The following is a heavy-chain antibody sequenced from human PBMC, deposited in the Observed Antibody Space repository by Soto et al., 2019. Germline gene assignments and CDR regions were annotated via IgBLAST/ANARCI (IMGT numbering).Heavy chain of an antibody. Sequence: EVQLVESGGGLVQPGGSLRLSCAASGFTFSSYSMNWVRQAPAKGPEWVSFIRSDSSDVYYADSVRGRFTISRDDAKNSLYLQMNSLRDEDTAVYYCARVYYYDRSASAIFGYWGQGTLVTVSS. J-gene: IGHJ4*02. D-gene: IGHD3-22*01. V-gene: IGHV3-48*02. CDR2: IRSDSSDV. CDR1: GFTFSSYS. CDR3: ARVYYYDRSASAIFGY.